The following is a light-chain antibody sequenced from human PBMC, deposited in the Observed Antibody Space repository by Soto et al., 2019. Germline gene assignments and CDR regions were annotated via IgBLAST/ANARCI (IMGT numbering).Light chain of an antibody. J-gene: IGKJ1*01. CDR2: KAS. CDR1: QTXXXX. Sequence: DIPMTRSPSTLSGSVGDRVTITCRASQTXXXXLAWYQQKPGKAPKLLIYKASTLKSGVPSRFSGSGSGTEFTLTISSLQPDDFATYYCQHYNSYSEAFGQGTKVDLK. V-gene: IGKV1-5*03. CDR3: QHYNSYSEA.